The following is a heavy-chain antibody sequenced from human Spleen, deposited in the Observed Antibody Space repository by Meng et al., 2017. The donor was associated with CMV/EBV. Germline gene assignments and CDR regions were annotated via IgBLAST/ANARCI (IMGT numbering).Heavy chain of an antibody. CDR3: AVVGASIDY. V-gene: IGHV1-24*01. CDR2: FDPEDGET. Sequence: VHLVQFVAEVKKPGASVKVSCKVSGYTLTELSMHWVRQAPGKGLEWMGGFDPEDGETIYAQKFQGRFTISRDNSKNTLYLQMNSLRAEDTAVYYCAVVGASIDYWGQGTLVTVFS. D-gene: IGHD2-15*01. CDR1: GYTLTELS. J-gene: IGHJ4*02.